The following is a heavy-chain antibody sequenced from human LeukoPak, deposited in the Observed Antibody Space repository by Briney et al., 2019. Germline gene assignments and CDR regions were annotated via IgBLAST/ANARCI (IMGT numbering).Heavy chain of an antibody. CDR2: ISPYKGNA. V-gene: IGHV1-18*01. CDR1: DYTFSTYV. D-gene: IGHD4-17*01. Sequence: ASVKVSCKASDYTFSTYVISWVRQAPGQGPEWMGWISPYKGNAIYAQKLQGSVNMPTDTSTGTAYMELRSLTSDDTAVYYCATAQDYGEYVLGYFDYWGQGTLVTVPS. J-gene: IGHJ4*02. CDR3: ATAQDYGEYVLGYFDY.